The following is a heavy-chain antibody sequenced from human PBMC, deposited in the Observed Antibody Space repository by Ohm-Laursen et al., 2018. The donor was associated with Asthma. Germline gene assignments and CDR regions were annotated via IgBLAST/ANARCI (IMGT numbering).Heavy chain of an antibody. V-gene: IGHV3-30-3*01. J-gene: IGHJ6*02. CDR1: GFTFSTYA. CDR2: ISYDGSYK. CDR3: AREARETSYGMDV. Sequence: SLRLSCTASGFTFSTYAIHWVRQTPGKGLEWVAVISYDGSYKHYADSVKGRFTISRDNSKNTLFLQMTSLRPEDTAVYYCAREARETSYGMDVWGQGTTVTVSS.